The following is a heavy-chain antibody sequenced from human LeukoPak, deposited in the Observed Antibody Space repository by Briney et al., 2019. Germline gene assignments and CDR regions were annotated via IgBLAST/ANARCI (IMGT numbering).Heavy chain of an antibody. V-gene: IGHV3-74*01. CDR2: INSDGSST. D-gene: IGHD6-19*01. CDR1: GFTFSSYW. J-gene: IGHJ4*02. CDR3: AKDIKAVAGGNFDY. Sequence: GGSLRLSCAASGFTFSSYWMHWVRQAPGKGLVWVSRINSDGSSTSYADSVKGRFTISRDNAKNTLYLQMNSLRAEDTALYYCAKDIKAVAGGNFDYWGQGTLVTVSS.